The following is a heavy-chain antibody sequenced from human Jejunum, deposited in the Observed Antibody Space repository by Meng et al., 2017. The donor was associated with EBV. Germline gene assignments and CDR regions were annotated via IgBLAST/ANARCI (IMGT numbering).Heavy chain of an antibody. V-gene: IGHV4-39*01. J-gene: IGHJ4*02. D-gene: IGHD1-26*01. Sequence: LQLQESGPGLGKPSETLSLTCTVSGGSISSSSYYWGWIRQPPGKGLEWIGTYYNSGSTYYNPSLKSRVTISVDTSKNQFSLKLISVTAADTAAYYCARQGPSGRTFDYWGQGTLVTVSS. CDR3: ARQGPSGRTFDY. CDR1: GGSISSSSYY. CDR2: YYNSGST.